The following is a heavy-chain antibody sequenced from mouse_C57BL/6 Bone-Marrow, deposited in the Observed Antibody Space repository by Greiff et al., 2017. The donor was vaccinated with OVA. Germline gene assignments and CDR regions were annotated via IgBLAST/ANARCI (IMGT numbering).Heavy chain of an antibody. D-gene: IGHD1-1*01. CDR3: AHYGSSSWFAY. V-gene: IGHV1-54*01. J-gene: IGHJ3*01. CDR1: GYAFTNYL. CDR2: INPGSGGT. Sequence: VQLQQSGAELVRPGTSVKVSCKASGYAFTNYLIEWVKQRPGQGLEWIGVINPGSGGTNYNEKFKGKATLTAEKSSSTAYMQRSSLTSEDSAVYFCAHYGSSSWFAYWGQGTLVTVSA.